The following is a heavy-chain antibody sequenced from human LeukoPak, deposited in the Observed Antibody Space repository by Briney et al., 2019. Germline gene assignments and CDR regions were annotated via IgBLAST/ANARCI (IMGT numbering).Heavy chain of an antibody. Sequence: PSETLSLTCSVSGGSISSSRYFWGWIRQPPGKGLEWIGSISYSGNTYYNPSLKSRVTVSIDTFKNQFSLRLSSVTAADTAVYYCAGKYYYDSGGFYYVDYWGQGSLVTVSS. CDR3: AGKYYYDSGGFYYVDY. D-gene: IGHD3-22*01. CDR2: ISYSGNT. V-gene: IGHV4-39*01. CDR1: GGSISSSRYF. J-gene: IGHJ4*02.